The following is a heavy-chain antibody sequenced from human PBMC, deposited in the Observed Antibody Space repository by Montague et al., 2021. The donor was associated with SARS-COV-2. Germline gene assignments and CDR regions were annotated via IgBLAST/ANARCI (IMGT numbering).Heavy chain of an antibody. CDR3: ARDRGYGDFYYYGMDV. V-gene: IGHV3-48*03. J-gene: IGHJ6*02. CDR1: GFTSSNYE. D-gene: IGHD3-10*01. Sequence: SLRLSCAASGFTSSNYEMNWVRQAPGKGLEWVLYISSSGSTIYYADSVKGRFTISRDNAQSSLYLQMNSLRAEDTGVYYCARDRGYGDFYYYGMDVWGQGTTVTVSS. CDR2: ISSSGSTI.